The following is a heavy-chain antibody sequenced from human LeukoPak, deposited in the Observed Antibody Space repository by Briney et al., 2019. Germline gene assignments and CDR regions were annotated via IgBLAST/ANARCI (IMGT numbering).Heavy chain of an antibody. Sequence: ASVKVSCKASGYTFTGYYMHWVRQAPGQGLEWMGRINPNSGGTTYAQKFQGRVTMTRDTSISTAYMELSRLRSDDTAVYYCARYPYDYVWGIPFDYWGQGTLVTVSS. J-gene: IGHJ4*02. D-gene: IGHD3-16*01. CDR1: GYTFTGYY. CDR2: INPNSGGT. CDR3: ARYPYDYVWGIPFDY. V-gene: IGHV1-2*06.